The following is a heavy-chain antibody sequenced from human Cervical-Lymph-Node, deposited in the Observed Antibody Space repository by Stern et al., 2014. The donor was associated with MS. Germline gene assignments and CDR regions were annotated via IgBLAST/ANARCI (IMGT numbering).Heavy chain of an antibody. CDR3: ARGRGGNYRYYFDY. CDR1: GFTFSSYS. D-gene: IGHD4-23*01. Sequence: VQLVESGGGLVKPGGSLRLSCAASGFTFSSYSMNWVLQAPGKGLEWVASIISGGSYIYYADSLKGRFTISRDNAKNTLYLQMNSLRAEDTAVYYCARGRGGNYRYYFDYWGQGTLVTVSS. J-gene: IGHJ4*02. V-gene: IGHV3-21*01. CDR2: IISGGSYI.